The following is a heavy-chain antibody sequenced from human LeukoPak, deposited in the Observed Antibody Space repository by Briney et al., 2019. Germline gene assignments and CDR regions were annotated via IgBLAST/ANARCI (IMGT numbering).Heavy chain of an antibody. J-gene: IGHJ4*02. CDR3: ARHLYDSSDYSFDY. CDR1: GGSISSYY. CDR2: IYYSGST. V-gene: IGHV4-59*08. D-gene: IGHD3-22*01. Sequence: SETLSLTCTVSGGSISSYYWSWIRQPPGKGLEWIGYIYYSGSTNYNPSLKSRVTISVDTSKNQFSLKLSSVTAADTAVYYCARHLYDSSDYSFDYWGQGTLVTVSS.